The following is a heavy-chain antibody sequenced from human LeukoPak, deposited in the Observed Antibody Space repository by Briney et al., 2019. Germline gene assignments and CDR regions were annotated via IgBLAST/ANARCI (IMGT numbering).Heavy chain of an antibody. D-gene: IGHD3-9*01. CDR2: ITTSGGDT. V-gene: IGHV3-23*01. J-gene: IGHJ4*02. CDR3: ANGRYDSF. Sequence: GGSLRLSCAASGFTFSSYAFSGVRQAPGKRLEWVSHITTSGGDTYYADSVRGQFTISRDNSKNTLYLQMNSLRAEDTAVYYCANGRYDSFWGQGTLVTVS. CDR1: GFTFSSYA.